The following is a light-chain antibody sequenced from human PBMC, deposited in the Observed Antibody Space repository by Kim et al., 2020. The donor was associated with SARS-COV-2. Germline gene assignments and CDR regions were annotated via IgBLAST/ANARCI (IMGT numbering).Light chain of an antibody. V-gene: IGLV3-19*01. CDR2: GQN. CDR3: ISRDIRNNHYV. J-gene: IGLJ1*01. CDR1: SLRKSF. Sequence: SSELTQDPVVSVALGQTVRITCQGDSLRKSFAGWYQQKPGQAPVLVTYGQNNRPSGIPDRFSGSNSENTASLTITGTQAEDEADYYCISRDIRNNHYVFG.